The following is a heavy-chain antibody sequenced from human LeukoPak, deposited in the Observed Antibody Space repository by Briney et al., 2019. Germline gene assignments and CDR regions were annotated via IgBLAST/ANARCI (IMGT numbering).Heavy chain of an antibody. CDR2: ISSSGNYI. V-gene: IGHV3-21*01. Sequence: GGSLRLSCAVSGFTFTSYNMNWVRQAPGKGLEWVSSISSSGNYIYYADSVKGRFTISRDNARNSLYLQMNSLRAEDTAVYYCARGGRGTIMIVVAALDYWGQGTLVSVSS. J-gene: IGHJ4*02. CDR3: ARGGRGTIMIVVAALDY. CDR1: GFTFTSYN. D-gene: IGHD3-22*01.